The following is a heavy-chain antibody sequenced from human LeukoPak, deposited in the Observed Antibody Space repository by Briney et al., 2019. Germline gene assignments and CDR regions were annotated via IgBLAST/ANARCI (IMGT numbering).Heavy chain of an antibody. CDR1: GYTFTSYY. D-gene: IGHD3-22*01. Sequence: GASVKVSCKASGYTFTSYYMHWVRQAPGQGLEWMGWISAYNGNTNYAQKLQGRVTMTTDTSTSTAYMELRSLRSDDTAVYYCARESPTLVVAADYWGQGTLVTVSS. V-gene: IGHV1-18*04. J-gene: IGHJ4*02. CDR3: ARESPTLVVAADY. CDR2: ISAYNGNT.